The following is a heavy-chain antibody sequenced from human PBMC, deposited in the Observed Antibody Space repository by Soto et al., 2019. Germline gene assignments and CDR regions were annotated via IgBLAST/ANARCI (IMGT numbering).Heavy chain of an antibody. J-gene: IGHJ5*02. CDR2: IYYTGSA. V-gene: IGHV4-31*03. CDR1: GGSIRDGGYY. Sequence: KPSETLSLTCTVSGGSIRDGGYYWSWIRQRPGKGLEWLGYIYYTGSAYYNPSLKSRLTISVDVSKSQFSLKLTSLTAADTAVYYCAKDPSPQPTTVVTPGWFDPWGQGVLVTVSS. CDR3: AKDPSPQPTTVVTPGWFDP. D-gene: IGHD4-17*01.